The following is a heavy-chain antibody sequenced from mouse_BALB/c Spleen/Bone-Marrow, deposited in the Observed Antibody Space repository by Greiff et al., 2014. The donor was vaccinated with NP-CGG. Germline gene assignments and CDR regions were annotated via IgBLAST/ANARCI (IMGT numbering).Heavy chain of an antibody. Sequence: YLFKPGASVKLSCKASGYTFTSYWMNWVKQRPGQGLEWIGEIDPSDNYINYNQKVKGKGTLTVDKSSSTAYMQLSSLTSEDFAVYDCARSRGLYDDWYFDVWGAGTTVTVSS. J-gene: IGHJ1*01. CDR1: GYTFTSYW. CDR2: IDPSDNYI. V-gene: IGHV1-69*02. CDR3: ARSRGLYDDWYFDV. D-gene: IGHD2-3*01.